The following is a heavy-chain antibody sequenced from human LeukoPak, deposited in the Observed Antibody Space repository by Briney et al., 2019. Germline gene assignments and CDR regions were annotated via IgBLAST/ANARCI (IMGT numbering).Heavy chain of an antibody. CDR3: ARGDYGDRNDY. Sequence: ASVKVSCKASGYSFSEYYVHWVRQASGQGLEWMGWINPNSGGTNSAQKFQGRVTMTRDTSINTAYMELTILRSDDTAVYYCARGDYGDRNDYWGQGTLITVSS. D-gene: IGHD4-17*01. V-gene: IGHV1-2*02. CDR1: GYSFSEYY. J-gene: IGHJ4*02. CDR2: INPNSGGT.